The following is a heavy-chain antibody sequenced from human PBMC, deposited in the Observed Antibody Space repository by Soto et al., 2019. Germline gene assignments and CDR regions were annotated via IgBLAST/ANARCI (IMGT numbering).Heavy chain of an antibody. CDR1: GGSISSGGYY. J-gene: IGHJ4*02. CDR3: ARITTGLFDY. V-gene: IGHV4-31*03. D-gene: IGHD1-1*01. CDR2: IYYSGST. Sequence: PSETLALTCTVSGGSISSGGYYWSWIRQHPGKGLEWIGYIYYSGSTYYNPSLKSRVTISVDTSKNQFSLKLSSVTAADTAVYYCARITTGLFDYWGQGTLVTXS.